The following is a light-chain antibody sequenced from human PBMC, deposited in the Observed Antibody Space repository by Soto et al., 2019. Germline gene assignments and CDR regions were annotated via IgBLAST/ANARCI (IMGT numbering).Light chain of an antibody. CDR1: QNISNY. CDR2: DVS. V-gene: IGKV3D-15*01. CDR3: QQYNNWPET. J-gene: IGKJ1*01. Sequence: IVLTQSPATLSLSPGKRATLSCMASQNISNYLIWYQQKPGQAPRLLIYDVSTRATGIPARFSGSGSGTEFTLTISSLQSEDFAVYYCQQYNNWPETFGQGTKVDNK.